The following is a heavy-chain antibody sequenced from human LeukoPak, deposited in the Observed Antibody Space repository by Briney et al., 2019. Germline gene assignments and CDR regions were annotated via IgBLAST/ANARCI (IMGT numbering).Heavy chain of an antibody. CDR3: ARASSGPPRY. J-gene: IGHJ4*02. D-gene: IGHD3-22*01. Sequence: ETLSLTCTVSGGSISSYYWSWIRQPPGKGLDWVSSISSSSTYIYYSDSVKGRFTISRDNAKNSLYLQMNSLRAEDTAVYYCARASSGPPRYWGQGTLVTVSS. V-gene: IGHV3-21*01. CDR1: GGSISSYY. CDR2: ISSSSTYI.